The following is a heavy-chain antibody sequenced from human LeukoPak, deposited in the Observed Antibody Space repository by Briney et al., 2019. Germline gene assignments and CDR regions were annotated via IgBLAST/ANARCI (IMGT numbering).Heavy chain of an antibody. V-gene: IGHV1-46*01. Sequence: QISCKASGYTSTSYYMHWVRQAPGQGLEWMGIINPSGGSTSYAQKFQGRVTMTRDTSTSTVYMELSSLRSEDTAVYYCAKSLVGATWLPPDYWGQGTLVTVSS. D-gene: IGHD1-26*01. CDR1: GYTSTSYY. CDR2: INPSGGST. CDR3: AKSLVGATWLPPDY. J-gene: IGHJ4*02.